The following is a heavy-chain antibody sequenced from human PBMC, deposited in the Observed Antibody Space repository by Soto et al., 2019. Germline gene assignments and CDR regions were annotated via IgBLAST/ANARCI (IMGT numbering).Heavy chain of an antibody. CDR1: GFTFKNYI. CDR3: ARETYFDY. CDR2: ISSSSGVI. J-gene: IGHJ4*02. V-gene: IGHV3-48*02. Sequence: GSLRLSCEASGFTFKNYIMNWVRQAPGKGLEWVSYISSSSGVIYYADSVKGRFTISRDNAKNSLYLQMNSLRDEDTAVYYCARETYFDYWGQGTLVTVSS.